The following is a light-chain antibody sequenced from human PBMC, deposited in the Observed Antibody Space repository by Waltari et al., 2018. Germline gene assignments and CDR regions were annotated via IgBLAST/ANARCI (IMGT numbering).Light chain of an antibody. Sequence: QSALTQPASVSGSPGQSITISCTGTSSDFGAYDLVSWYQQHPGKAPKLIIYDVTNRPSGVSIRFSGSKSGNTASLTISGLQSEDEADYYCNSHTSVSTLVFGTGTTVTVI. CDR2: DVT. V-gene: IGLV2-14*03. J-gene: IGLJ1*01. CDR1: SSDFGAYDL. CDR3: NSHTSVSTLV.